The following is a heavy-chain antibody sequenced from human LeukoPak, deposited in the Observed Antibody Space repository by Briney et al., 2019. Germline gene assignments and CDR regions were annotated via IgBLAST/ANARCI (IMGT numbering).Heavy chain of an antibody. CDR3: AREADSMKDY. D-gene: IGHD3-22*01. CDR2: INPNSGGT. CDR1: GYSFTGYY. V-gene: IGHV1-2*02. J-gene: IGHJ4*02. Sequence: ASVKVSCKASGYSFTGYYMHWVRQVPGQGLDWMGWINPNSGGTNYAQKFQGRGTMTRDTSISTAYVELSRLGSDDTAVYYCAREADSMKDYWGQGTLVTVSS.